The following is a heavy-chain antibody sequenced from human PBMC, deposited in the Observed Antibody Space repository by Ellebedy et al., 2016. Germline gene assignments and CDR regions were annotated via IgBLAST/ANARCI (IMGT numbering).Heavy chain of an antibody. CDR3: ATIRGGDFDL. CDR1: GESFSGYY. D-gene: IGHD3-16*01. V-gene: IGHV4-34*01. CDR2: INHSGST. J-gene: IGHJ2*01. Sequence: SETLSLTCAVYGESFSGYYWSWIRQPPGKGLEWIGEINHSGSTNYNPSLKSRVTISVDTSKNQFSLKLSSVTAADTAVYYCATIRGGDFDLWGRGTLVTVSS.